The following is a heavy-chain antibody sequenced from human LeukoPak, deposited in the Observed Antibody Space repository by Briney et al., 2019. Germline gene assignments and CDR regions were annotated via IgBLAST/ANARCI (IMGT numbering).Heavy chain of an antibody. D-gene: IGHD3-22*01. CDR3: ARSRYYYDSSGYGYFDY. V-gene: IGHV1-69*13. Sequence: SVKVSCKASGGTFSSYAISWVRQAPGQGLEWMGGIIPIFGTANFAQKFQGRVTITADESTSTAYMELSSLRSEDTAVYYCARSRYYYDSSGYGYFDYWGQGTLVTVSS. CDR2: IIPIFGTA. CDR1: GGTFSSYA. J-gene: IGHJ4*02.